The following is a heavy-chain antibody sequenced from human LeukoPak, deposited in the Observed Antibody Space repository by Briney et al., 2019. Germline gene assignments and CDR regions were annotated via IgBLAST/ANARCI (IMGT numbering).Heavy chain of an antibody. CDR2: IWSDGRSK. V-gene: IGHV3-33*01. J-gene: IGHJ3*02. D-gene: IGHD4-17*01. Sequence: GGSLRLSCAASGFSFSSYGMHWVRQAPGKGLEWVAVIWSDGRSKFYADSVKGRFTVSRDNSKNTLFLQMSSLRADDTALYYCAREVTNDAFDIWGQGTMVTVSS. CDR3: AREVTNDAFDI. CDR1: GFSFSSYG.